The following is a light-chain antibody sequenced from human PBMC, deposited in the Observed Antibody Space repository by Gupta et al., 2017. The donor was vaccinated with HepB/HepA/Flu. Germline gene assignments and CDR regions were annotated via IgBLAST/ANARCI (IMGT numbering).Light chain of an antibody. CDR1: QSVSSN. J-gene: IGKJ1*01. Sequence: EIVMTQSPATLSVSPGERATLSCRASQSVSSNLAWYQQKPGQAPRLLIYGASTRATGIPARFRGSGSGKEFTLTSSSRQSEDFAVYFCQQYNNWPPWTFGQETKVEIK. CDR2: GAS. CDR3: QQYNNWPPWT. V-gene: IGKV3-15*01.